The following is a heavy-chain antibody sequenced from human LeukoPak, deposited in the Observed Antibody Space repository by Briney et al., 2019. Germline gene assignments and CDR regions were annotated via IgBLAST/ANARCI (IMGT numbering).Heavy chain of an antibody. J-gene: IGHJ3*02. CDR3: AREDCSGGSCCPSDAFDI. Sequence: SVKVSCKASGGTFSSYAISWVRQAPGKGLEWMGRIIPILGIANYAQKFQGRVTITADKSTSTAYMELSSLRSEDTAVYYCAREDCSGGSCCPSDAFDIWGQGTMVTVSS. CDR1: GGTFSSYA. CDR2: IIPILGIA. V-gene: IGHV1-69*04. D-gene: IGHD2-15*01.